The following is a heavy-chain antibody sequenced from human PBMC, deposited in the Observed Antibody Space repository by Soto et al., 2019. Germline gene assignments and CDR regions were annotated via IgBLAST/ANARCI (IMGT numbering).Heavy chain of an antibody. D-gene: IGHD3-3*01. CDR3: ARTPYDFWSGYPMYYFDY. CDR2: IWYDGSNK. Sequence: QVQLVESGGGVVQPGRSLRLSCAASGFTFSSYGMHWVRQAPGKGLEWVAVIWYDGSNKYYADSVKGRFTISRDNSKNTLYLQMNSLRAEDTAVYYCARTPYDFWSGYPMYYFDYWGQGTLVTVSS. V-gene: IGHV3-33*01. J-gene: IGHJ4*02. CDR1: GFTFSSYG.